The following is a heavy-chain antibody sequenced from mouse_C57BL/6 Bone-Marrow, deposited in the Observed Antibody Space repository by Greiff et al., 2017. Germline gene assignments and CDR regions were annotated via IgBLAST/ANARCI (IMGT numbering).Heavy chain of an antibody. V-gene: IGHV5-9*01. Sequence: EVKLEESGGGLVKPGGSLKLSCAASGFTFSSYTMSWVRQTPEKRLEWVATISGGGGNTYYQHSVKGRFTFSRDNATITLYMQMSSLRSEDTALYCCARGYYGSYFYYARDYWGQGTSVTVSS. D-gene: IGHD1-1*01. J-gene: IGHJ4*01. CDR3: ARGYYGSYFYYARDY. CDR2: ISGGGGNT. CDR1: GFTFSSYT.